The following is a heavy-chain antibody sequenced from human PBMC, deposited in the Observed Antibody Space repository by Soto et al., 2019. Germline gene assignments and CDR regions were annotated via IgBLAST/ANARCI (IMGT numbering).Heavy chain of an antibody. J-gene: IGHJ5*02. CDR2: MNPGSGDT. Sequence: QVQLVQSGAEVKKPGASVKVSCKASGYTFTNNDVSWVRQATGQGLEWMGWMNPGSGDTGYAQKCQGRVTRTRDSSIATAYMELNSLTSEDTAIYYCARMESFGSLNWFDPWGQGTLVTVSS. CDR1: GYTFTNND. D-gene: IGHD5-18*01. V-gene: IGHV1-8*02. CDR3: ARMESFGSLNWFDP.